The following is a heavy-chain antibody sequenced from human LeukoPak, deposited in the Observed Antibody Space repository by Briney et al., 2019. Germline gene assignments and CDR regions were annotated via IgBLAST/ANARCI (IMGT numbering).Heavy chain of an antibody. CDR3: ARGGRSLVAAQFDL. CDR2: INHSGST. J-gene: IGHJ2*01. D-gene: IGHD2-15*01. CDR1: GGSISSYY. V-gene: IGHV4-34*01. Sequence: TSETLSLTCTVSGGSISSYYWSWIRQPPGKGLEWIGEINHSGSTNYNPSLKSRVTISVDTSKNQFSLKLSSVTAADTAVYYCARGGRSLVAAQFDLWGRGTLVTVSS.